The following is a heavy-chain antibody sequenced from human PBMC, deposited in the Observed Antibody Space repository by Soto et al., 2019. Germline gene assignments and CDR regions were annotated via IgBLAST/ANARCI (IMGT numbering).Heavy chain of an antibody. J-gene: IGHJ4*02. CDR2: ISSGSSYI. V-gene: IGHV3-21*01. D-gene: IGHD6-19*01. CDR3: ARDPPSGCPDF. Sequence: GGSLRLSCAASGFIFSTYSMNWVRQAPGKGLEWVSSISSGSSYIYYADSVKGRFTISRDNAKSSLYLQMDSLRADDTAVYYCARDPPSGCPDFWGLGTLVTVSS. CDR1: GFIFSTYS.